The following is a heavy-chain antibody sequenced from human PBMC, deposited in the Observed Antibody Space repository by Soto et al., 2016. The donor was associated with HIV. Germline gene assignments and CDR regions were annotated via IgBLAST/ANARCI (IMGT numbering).Heavy chain of an antibody. CDR3: TRASGSSSWWEGTWFDP. D-gene: IGHD6-13*01. Sequence: QVQLVQSGAEVKKPGASVKVSCKASGYTFTGYYMHWVRQAPGQGLEWMGWINPNSGGTNYAQKFQGRVTMTRDTSISTAYMELSRLRSDDTAVYYCTRASGSSSWWEGTWFDPWGQGTLVTVSS. V-gene: IGHV1-2*02. CDR2: INPNSGGT. CDR1: GYTFTGYY. J-gene: IGHJ5*02.